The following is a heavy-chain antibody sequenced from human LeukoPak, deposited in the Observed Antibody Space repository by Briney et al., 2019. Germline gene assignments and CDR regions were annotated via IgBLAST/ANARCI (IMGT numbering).Heavy chain of an antibody. D-gene: IGHD3-3*01. Sequence: GGSLRLSCAGSGFTFNDHAMSWVRQAPGKGLEWVSSISGSGGSTYYADYVKGRSTISRDNSKNALYLEMHSLRDEDTAVYFCARGGQNFDFCRFDSWGQGTLVVVSS. J-gene: IGHJ5*01. CDR2: ISGSGGST. CDR1: GFTFNDHA. CDR3: ARGGQNFDFCRFDS. V-gene: IGHV3-23*01.